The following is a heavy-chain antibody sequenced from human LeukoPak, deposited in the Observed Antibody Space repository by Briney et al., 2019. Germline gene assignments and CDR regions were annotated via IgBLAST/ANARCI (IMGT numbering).Heavy chain of an antibody. CDR2: IYSGGST. V-gene: IGHV3-53*01. D-gene: IGHD2-21*01. Sequence: PGGSLRLSCAASGLTVSSNSMSWVRQAPGKGLEWVSFIYSGGSTYYADSVKGRFTISRDNSKNTLYLQMNSLRAEDAAVYFCAKAPVTSCRGAYCYPFDSWGQGTLVTVSS. J-gene: IGHJ4*02. CDR3: AKAPVTSCRGAYCYPFDS. CDR1: GLTVSSNS.